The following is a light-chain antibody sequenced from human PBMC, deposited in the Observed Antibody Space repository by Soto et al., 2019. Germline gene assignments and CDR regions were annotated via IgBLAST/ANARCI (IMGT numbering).Light chain of an antibody. CDR3: SSYAGSNNV. CDR2: EVN. Sequence: QSALTQPASVSGSLEQSITISCTGTSGDVGGYNYVSWYQQHPGKAPKLMIYEVNNRPSGVSNRFSGSKSGNTASLTISGLHAEDEADYYCSSYAGSNNVFGTGTKLTVL. CDR1: SGDVGGYNY. J-gene: IGLJ1*01. V-gene: IGLV2-14*01.